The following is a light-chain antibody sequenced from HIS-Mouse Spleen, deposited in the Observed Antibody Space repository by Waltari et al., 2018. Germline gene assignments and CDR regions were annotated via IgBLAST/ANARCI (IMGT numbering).Light chain of an antibody. Sequence: QAGLTQPASGSGSPGPSITLSFHGTSRDCGGYKLGLWYQKTPGKAPKLMIYEGSKRPSGVSNRFSGSKSGNTASLTISGLQAEDEADYYCCSYAGSSTLFGGGTKLTVL. V-gene: IGLV2-23*01. CDR3: CSYAGSSTL. CDR2: EGS. J-gene: IGLJ2*01. CDR1: SRDCGGYKL.